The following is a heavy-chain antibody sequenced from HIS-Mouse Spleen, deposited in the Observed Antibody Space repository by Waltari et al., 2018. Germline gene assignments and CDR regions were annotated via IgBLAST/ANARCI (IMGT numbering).Heavy chain of an antibody. D-gene: IGHD6-13*01. V-gene: IGHV4-39*07. CDR1: GGSTSSSRYY. CDR2: IYYSGST. Sequence: QLQLQESGPGLVKPSETLSPTCTVSGGSTSSSRYYWCWIRQPPGKGLEWIGSIYYSGSTYYNPSLKSRVTISVDTSKNQFSLKLSSVTAADTAVYYCAREIPYSSSWYDWYFDLWGRGTLVTVSS. CDR3: AREIPYSSSWYDWYFDL. J-gene: IGHJ2*01.